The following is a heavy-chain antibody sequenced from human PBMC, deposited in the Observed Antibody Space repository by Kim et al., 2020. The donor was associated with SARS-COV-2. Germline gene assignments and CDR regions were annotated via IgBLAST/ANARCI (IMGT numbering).Heavy chain of an antibody. J-gene: IGHJ4*02. V-gene: IGHV1-18*01. CDR3: ARRAGYSYDY. CDR2: NT. D-gene: IGHD5-18*01. Sequence: NTNYAQKLQGRVTMTTDTSTSTAYMELRSLRSDDTAVYYCARRAGYSYDYWGQGTLVTVSS.